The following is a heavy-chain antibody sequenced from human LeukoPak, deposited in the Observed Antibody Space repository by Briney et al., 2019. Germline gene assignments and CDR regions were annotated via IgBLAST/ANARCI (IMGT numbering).Heavy chain of an antibody. CDR1: GGSISSSSYY. CDR3: ASGYYDSSGYYPFDY. CDR2: IYYSGST. D-gene: IGHD3-22*01. J-gene: IGHJ4*02. V-gene: IGHV4-39*01. Sequence: SETLSLTCTVSGGSISSSSYYWGWIRQPPGKGLEWIGSIYYSGSTYYNPSLKSRVTISVDTSKNQFSLKLSSVTAADTAVYYCASGYYDSSGYYPFDYWGQGTQVTVSS.